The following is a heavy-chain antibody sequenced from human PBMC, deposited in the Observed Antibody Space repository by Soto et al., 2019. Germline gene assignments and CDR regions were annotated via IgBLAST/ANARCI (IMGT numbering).Heavy chain of an antibody. CDR1: GYTFTSYY. D-gene: IGHD2-15*01. V-gene: IGHV1-46*01. Sequence: GASVKVSCKASGYTFTSYYMHWVRQAPGQGLEWMGIINPSGGSTSYAQKFQGRVTMTRDTSTSTVYMELSSLRSEDTAVYYCARVWRLGCCSGGSCYVLGYWGQGTLVTVSS. CDR2: INPSGGST. J-gene: IGHJ4*02. CDR3: ARVWRLGCCSGGSCYVLGY.